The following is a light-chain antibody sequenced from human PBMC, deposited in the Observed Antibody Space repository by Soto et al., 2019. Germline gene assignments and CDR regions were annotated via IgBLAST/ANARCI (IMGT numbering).Light chain of an antibody. V-gene: IGLV2-23*01. Sequence: QSALTQPASVSGSPGQSITISCTGTSSDVGSYNLVSWYQQHTGKAPKLMIYEGSKRPSGVSNRFSGSKSGNTASLTSSGLQAEDEADYYCCSYAGSSTYVVFGGGTKLTVL. CDR3: CSYAGSSTYVV. CDR2: EGS. J-gene: IGLJ2*01. CDR1: SSDVGSYNL.